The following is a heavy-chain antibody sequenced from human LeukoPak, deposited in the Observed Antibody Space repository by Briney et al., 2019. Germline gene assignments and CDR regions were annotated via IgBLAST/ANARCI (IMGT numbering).Heavy chain of an antibody. CDR1: GFTFGSYW. J-gene: IGHJ6*02. CDR2: INSDGSST. V-gene: IGHV3-74*01. Sequence: GGSLRLSCAASGFTFGSYWMHWVRQAPGKGLVWVSRINSDGSSTSYADSVKGRFTISGDNAKNTLFLQMNSLRAEDTAVYYCARTSAYYYYAMDVWGQGTTVTVSS. CDR3: ARTSAYYYYAMDV.